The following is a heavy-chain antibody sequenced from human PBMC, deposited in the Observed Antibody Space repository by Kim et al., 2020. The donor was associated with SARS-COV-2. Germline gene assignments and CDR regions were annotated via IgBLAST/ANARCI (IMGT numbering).Heavy chain of an antibody. J-gene: IGHJ4*02. V-gene: IGHV1-46*01. CDR3: SRPLRRNSDEDY. D-gene: IGHD4-4*01. Sequence: SYARKFRGRLTMTRDTSTSTVYMELSSLRSEDTALYYCSRPLRRNSDEDYWGQGTLVTVSS.